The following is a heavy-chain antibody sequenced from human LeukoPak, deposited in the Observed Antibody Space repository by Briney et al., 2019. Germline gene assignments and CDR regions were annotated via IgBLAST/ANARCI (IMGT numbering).Heavy chain of an antibody. V-gene: IGHV3-23*01. D-gene: IGHD6-25*01. CDR2: VSDRGDLT. Sequence: GGSLRLSCVASGFTFCNYYMTWARQAPGKGLEWVSGVSDRGDLTYYADSVKGRFTISRDNSKNTLCLQANSLRAEDTAVYYCATYGQRLPYDYWGQGTLVTVSS. CDR3: ATYGQRLPYDY. CDR1: GFTFCNYY. J-gene: IGHJ4*02.